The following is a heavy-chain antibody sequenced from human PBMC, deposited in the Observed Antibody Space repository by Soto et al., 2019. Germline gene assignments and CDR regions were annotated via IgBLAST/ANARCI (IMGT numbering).Heavy chain of an antibody. CDR1: GFTFDAYG. CDR3: SWADSPDAAYGSLH. CDR2: NRNQSYKETT. Sequence: GGPRRPWSKGQGFTFDAYGINWVRQGQGKGREWLGLNRNQSYKETTEYDAAVKGRFTISRDTSNGISYLQMNSRNTEDSAVYYCSWADSPDAAYGSLHCGQG. D-gene: IGHD6-25*01. V-gene: IGHV3-49*04. J-gene: IGHJ4*01.